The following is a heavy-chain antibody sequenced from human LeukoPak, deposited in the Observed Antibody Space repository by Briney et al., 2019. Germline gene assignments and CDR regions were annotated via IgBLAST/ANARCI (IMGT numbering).Heavy chain of an antibody. CDR2: IDHSGST. CDR1: GGSLSGYS. J-gene: IGHJ5*02. Sequence: SETLSLTCAVYGGSLSGYSWTWIRQPPGKGLEWIGEIDHSGSTNYNASLTSRVIISADTSQNQFSLKLTSVTVADTAVYYCARVYVTVVRGRWFDPWGQGTLVTVSS. D-gene: IGHD3-10*01. CDR3: ARVYVTVVRGRWFDP. V-gene: IGHV4-34*01.